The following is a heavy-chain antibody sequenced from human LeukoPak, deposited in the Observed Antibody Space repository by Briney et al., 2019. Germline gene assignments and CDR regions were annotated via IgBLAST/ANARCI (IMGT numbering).Heavy chain of an antibody. CDR3: ARNGDQGPYFYYYMDV. CDR1: GGSISSSSYY. D-gene: IGHD4-17*01. Sequence: SETLSLTCTVSGGSISSSSYYWGWIRQPPGKGLEWIGSTYYSGSTYYNPSLKSRVTIAVETSKKQFSLKLSSVTAADTAVYYCARNGDQGPYFYYYMDVWGKGTTVPVSS. V-gene: IGHV4-39*07. CDR2: TYYSGST. J-gene: IGHJ6*03.